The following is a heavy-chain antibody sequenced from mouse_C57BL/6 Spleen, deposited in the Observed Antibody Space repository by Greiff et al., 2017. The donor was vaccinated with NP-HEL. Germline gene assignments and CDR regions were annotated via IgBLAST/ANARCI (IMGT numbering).Heavy chain of an antibody. CDR1: GYAFSSSW. Sequence: VQLQQSGPELVKPGASVKISCKASGYAFSSSWMNWVKQRPGKGLEWIGRIYPGDGDTNYNGKFKGKATLTADKSSSTAYMQLSSLTSEDSAVYFCARGGYDYGHFDVWGTGTTVTVSS. V-gene: IGHV1-82*01. J-gene: IGHJ1*03. D-gene: IGHD2-4*01. CDR2: IYPGDGDT. CDR3: ARGGYDYGHFDV.